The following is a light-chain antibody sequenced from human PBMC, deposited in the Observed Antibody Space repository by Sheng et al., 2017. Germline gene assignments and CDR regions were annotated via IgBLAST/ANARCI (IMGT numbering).Light chain of an antibody. V-gene: IGKV3-20*01. CDR1: QSVRGY. J-gene: IGKJ4*01. Sequence: EIILTQSPATLSLSPGERATLSCRASQSVRGYLSWYQQKPGQAPRLLVYSASNRATGIPDRFSGSGSGTDFTLTITRLEPEDFAVYYCQQYVTPALTFGGGTKVVI. CDR3: QQYVTPALT. CDR2: SAS.